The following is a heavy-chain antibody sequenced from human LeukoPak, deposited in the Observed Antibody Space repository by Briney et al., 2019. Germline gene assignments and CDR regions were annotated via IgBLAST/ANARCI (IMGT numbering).Heavy chain of an antibody. D-gene: IGHD6-13*01. CDR1: GYTFTAYY. Sequence: ASVKVSCKASGYTFTAYYMHWMRQAPGQGPEWMGWINPNSGGTNYAQKFQGRVTMTRDTSISTAYMELSSLRSEDTAVYYCARAGSSSCGCMDVWGQGTTVTVSS. J-gene: IGHJ6*02. V-gene: IGHV1-2*02. CDR3: ARAGSSSCGCMDV. CDR2: INPNSGGT.